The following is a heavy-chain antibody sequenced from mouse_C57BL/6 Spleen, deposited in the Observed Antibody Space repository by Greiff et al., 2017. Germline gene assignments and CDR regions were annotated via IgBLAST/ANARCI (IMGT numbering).Heavy chain of an antibody. Sequence: VKLQQSGAELARPGASVKLSCKASGYTFTSYGISWVKQRTGQGLEWIGEIYPRSGNTYYNEKFKGKATLTADKSSSTAYMELRSLTSEDSAVYFCARSLYYDYGRYAMDYWGQGTSVTVSS. V-gene: IGHV1-81*01. CDR1: GYTFTSYG. D-gene: IGHD2-4*01. CDR2: IYPRSGNT. CDR3: ARSLYYDYGRYAMDY. J-gene: IGHJ4*01.